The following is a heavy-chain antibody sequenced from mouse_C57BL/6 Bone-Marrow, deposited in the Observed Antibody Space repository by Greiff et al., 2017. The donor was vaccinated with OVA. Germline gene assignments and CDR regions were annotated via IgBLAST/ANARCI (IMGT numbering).Heavy chain of an antibody. CDR3: AGYLYWYCDV. J-gene: IGHJ1*03. Sequence: QVQLQQSGAELARPGASVKMSCKASGYTFTSYTMHWVKQRPGQGLEWIGYINPSSGYTKYNQKFKDKATLTADKSSSTAYMQLSSLTSEDSAVYYCAGYLYWYCDVWGTGTTVTVSS. CDR1: GYTFTSYT. V-gene: IGHV1-4*01. CDR2: INPSSGYT. D-gene: IGHD2-3*01.